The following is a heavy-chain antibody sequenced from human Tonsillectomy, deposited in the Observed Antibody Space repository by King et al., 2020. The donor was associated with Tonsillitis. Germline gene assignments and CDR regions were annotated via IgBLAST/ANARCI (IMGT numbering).Heavy chain of an antibody. CDR3: ARQLLFGAFDI. D-gene: IGHD2-21*02. J-gene: IGHJ3*02. V-gene: IGHV4-59*01. CDR1: GGSISSYY. CDR2: IYYSGST. Sequence: QVQLQESGPGLVKPSETLSLTCTVSGGSISSYYWSWLRQPPGKGLEWIGYIYYSGSTNYNPSLKSRVTISVDTSKNQFSLKLSSVTAADTAVYYCARQLLFGAFDIWGQGTMVTVSS.